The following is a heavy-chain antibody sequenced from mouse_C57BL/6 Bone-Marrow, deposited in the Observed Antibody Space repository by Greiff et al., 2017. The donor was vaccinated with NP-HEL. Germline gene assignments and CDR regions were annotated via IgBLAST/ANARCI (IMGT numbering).Heavy chain of an antibody. D-gene: IGHD2-13*01. J-gene: IGHJ2*01. CDR3: ARCDYSYFDY. Sequence: VQLQQPGAELVMPGASVKLSCKASGYTFTSYWMHWVKQRPGQGLEWIGDIDPSDSYTNYNQKFKGKSTLTVDKSSSTAYMQLSSLTSEDSAVYYCARCDYSYFDYWGQGTTLTVSS. CDR1: GYTFTSYW. CDR2: IDPSDSYT. V-gene: IGHV1-69*01.